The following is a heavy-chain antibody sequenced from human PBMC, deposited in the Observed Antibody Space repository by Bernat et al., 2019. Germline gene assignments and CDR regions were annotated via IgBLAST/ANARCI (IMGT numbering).Heavy chain of an antibody. Sequence: EVQLVESGGALIQPGGSLRLSCAASGFTFGNYGMNWVRQAPGKGLEWVSAISASRANTYYADSVKGRFTSSRDNSKSALYVQMNSLRAEDTALYYCAKESGSRGPFDFWGQGTMVTVSS. J-gene: IGHJ3*01. V-gene: IGHV3-23*04. CDR1: GFTFGNYG. D-gene: IGHD3-10*01. CDR3: AKESGSRGPFDF. CDR2: ISASRANT.